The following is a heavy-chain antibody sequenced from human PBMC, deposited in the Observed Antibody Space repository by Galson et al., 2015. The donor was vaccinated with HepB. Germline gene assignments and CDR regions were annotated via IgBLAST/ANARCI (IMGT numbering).Heavy chain of an antibody. CDR3: ARDRGYSYGYEGDY. CDR2: ISSSSSYI. D-gene: IGHD5-18*01. J-gene: IGHJ4*02. Sequence: SLRLSCAASGFTLSAYRMTWVRQAPGKGLEWVSSISSSSSYIYYADSVKGRFTISRDNAKNSLYLQMNSLRAEDTAVYYCARDRGYSYGYEGDYWGQGTLVTVSS. V-gene: IGHV3-21*01. CDR1: GFTLSAYR.